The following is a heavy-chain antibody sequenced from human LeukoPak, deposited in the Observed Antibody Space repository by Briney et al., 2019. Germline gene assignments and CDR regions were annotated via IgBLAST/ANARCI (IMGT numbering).Heavy chain of an antibody. CDR2: LSGTGGST. Sequence: GRSLRLSCAASGFTFSSFAMSWVRQAPGKGLEWVSALSGTGGSTYYADSVKGRFTISRDNSKNTLYLQMNSLRAEDTAVYYCAKDRGYSSGWYNYWGQGTLVTVSS. CDR1: GFTFSSFA. J-gene: IGHJ4*02. CDR3: AKDRGYSSGWYNY. D-gene: IGHD6-19*01. V-gene: IGHV3-23*01.